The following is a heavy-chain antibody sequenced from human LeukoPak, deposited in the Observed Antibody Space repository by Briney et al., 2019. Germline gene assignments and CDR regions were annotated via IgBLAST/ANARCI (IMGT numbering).Heavy chain of an antibody. CDR3: ARDRPDTAMVPYWYFDL. Sequence: GGSLRLSCAASGFTFSTYGVHWVRQAPGKGLEWVAIISYDGTYKYYADSVRGRFTISRDNSKNTLYLQMNSLRAEDKAVYYCARDRPDTAMVPYWYFDLWGRGTLVTVSS. V-gene: IGHV3-30*12. CDR1: GFTFSTYG. D-gene: IGHD5-18*01. CDR2: ISYDGTYK. J-gene: IGHJ2*01.